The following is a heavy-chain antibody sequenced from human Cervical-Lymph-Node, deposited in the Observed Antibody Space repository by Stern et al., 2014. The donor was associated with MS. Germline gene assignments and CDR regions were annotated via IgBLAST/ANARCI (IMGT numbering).Heavy chain of an antibody. CDR3: ARVAVAGTAYYYCGIDV. J-gene: IGHJ6*02. CDR1: GYTFTSYY. D-gene: IGHD6-19*01. CDR2: INPSGGST. Sequence: VQLVESGAEVKKPGASVKVSCKASGYTFTSYYIHWGRQAPGQGLEWMGIINPSGGSTRYAQKFQDKVTMTRDESHSTCYMELSSLRSDDTALYYCARVAVAGTAYYYCGIDVWGQGTPVTVSS. V-gene: IGHV1-46*01.